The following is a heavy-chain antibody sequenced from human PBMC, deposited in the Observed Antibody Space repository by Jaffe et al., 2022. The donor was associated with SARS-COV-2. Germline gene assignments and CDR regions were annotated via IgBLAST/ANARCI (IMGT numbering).Heavy chain of an antibody. Sequence: EVQLLESGGGLVQPGGSLRLSCAGSGFIFSSYPMSWVRQAPGKGLEWVSAITAGGGTTNHADSVKGRFTISRDNSRNTLYLQMNSLRAEDTAVYYCAKVFDTSGGYRPFGHWGQGTLVTVSS. J-gene: IGHJ4*02. CDR1: GFIFSSYP. CDR2: ITAGGGTT. V-gene: IGHV3-23*01. CDR3: AKVFDTSGGYRPFGH. D-gene: IGHD6-19*01.